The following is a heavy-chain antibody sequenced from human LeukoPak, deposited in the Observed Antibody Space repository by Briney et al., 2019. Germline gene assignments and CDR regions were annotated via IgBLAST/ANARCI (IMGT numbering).Heavy chain of an antibody. V-gene: IGHV1-69*06. J-gene: IGHJ4*02. CDR2: IIPIFGTA. CDR1: GGTFSSYA. CDR3: ARTMVRGVILTYYFDY. Sequence: SVKVSCKASGGTFSSYAISWVRQAPGQGLEWMGGIIPIFGTANYAQKFQGRVTITADKSTSTAYMELSSLRSEDTAVYYCARTMVRGVILTYYFDYWGQGTLVTVSS. D-gene: IGHD3-10*01.